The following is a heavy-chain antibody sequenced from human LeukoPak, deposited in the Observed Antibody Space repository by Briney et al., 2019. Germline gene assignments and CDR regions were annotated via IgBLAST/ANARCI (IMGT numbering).Heavy chain of an antibody. CDR2: IYYSGST. CDR3: ARVRYSGSYENYFDY. J-gene: IGHJ4*02. V-gene: IGHV4-59*01. CDR1: GGSISSYY. Sequence: SETLSLTCTVSGGSISSYYWSWIRQPPGKGLEWIGYIYYSGSTNYNPSLKSRVTISVDTSKNQFSLKPSSVTAADTAVYYCARVRYSGSYENYFDYWGQGTLVTVSS. D-gene: IGHD1-26*01.